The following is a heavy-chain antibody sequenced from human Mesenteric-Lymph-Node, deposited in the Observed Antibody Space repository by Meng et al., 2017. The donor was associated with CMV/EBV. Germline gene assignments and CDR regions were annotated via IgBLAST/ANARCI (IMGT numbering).Heavy chain of an antibody. D-gene: IGHD3-22*01. CDR3: ATTYYDGSGYSTGDY. V-gene: IGHV3-53*01. CDR1: GFTVSSNY. Sequence: GGSLRLSCAASGFTVSSNYMSWVRQAPGKGLEWVSVIYSGGSRYYADSVKGRFTISRDNSKNTLYLHMNSLRAEDTAVYYCATTYYDGSGYSTGDYWGQGTLVTVSS. J-gene: IGHJ4*02. CDR2: IYSGGSR.